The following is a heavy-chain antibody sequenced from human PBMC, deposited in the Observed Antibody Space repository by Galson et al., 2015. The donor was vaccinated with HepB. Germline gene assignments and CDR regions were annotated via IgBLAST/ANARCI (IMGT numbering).Heavy chain of an antibody. Sequence: TLSLTCTVSGGSISSGDDCWSWIRQPPGKGLEWIGYIDESGTPYYNPSLKSRVTISVDTSKNQFALKVTSVTAADTAVYYCARAGLTGTTDDYWGQGTLVTVSS. D-gene: IGHD1-7*01. V-gene: IGHV4-30-4*01. CDR1: GGSISSGDDC. CDR3: ARAGLTGTTDDY. CDR2: IDESGTP. J-gene: IGHJ4*02.